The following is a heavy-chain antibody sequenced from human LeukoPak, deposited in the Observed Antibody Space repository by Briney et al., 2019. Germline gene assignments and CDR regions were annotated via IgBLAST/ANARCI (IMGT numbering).Heavy chain of an antibody. D-gene: IGHD2-2*01. CDR1: GFTFSSYA. Sequence: GGSLRLSCAASGFTFSSYAMSWVRQAPGKGLEWVSAISGSGGSTYYADSVKGRFTISRDNLKNTLYLQMNSLRAEDTAVYYCASLGYCSSTSCYRVLYYWGQGTLVTVSS. V-gene: IGHV3-23*01. J-gene: IGHJ4*02. CDR3: ASLGYCSSTSCYRVLYY. CDR2: ISGSGGST.